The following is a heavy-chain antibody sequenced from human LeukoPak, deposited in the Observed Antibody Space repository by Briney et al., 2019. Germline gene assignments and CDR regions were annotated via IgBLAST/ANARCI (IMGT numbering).Heavy chain of an antibody. D-gene: IGHD6-19*01. CDR2: INADGSTT. CDR1: GLTFSSYW. V-gene: IGHV3-74*01. J-gene: IGHJ5*02. CDR3: AREEQWLTNWFDP. Sequence: GGSLRLSCAASGLTFSSYWMHWVRQAPGKGLVWVSRINADGSTTTYADSVKGRFTISRDNAKKSLYLQMNSLRAEDTAVYYCAREEQWLTNWFDPWGQGTLVTVSS.